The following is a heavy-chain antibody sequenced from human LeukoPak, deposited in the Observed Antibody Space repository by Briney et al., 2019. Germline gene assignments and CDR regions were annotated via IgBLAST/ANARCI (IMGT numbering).Heavy chain of an antibody. CDR1: GGTFSSYA. Sequence: SVKVSCKASGGTFSSYAISWVRQAPGQGLEWMGRIIPILGIANYAQKFQGGVTITADKSTSTAYMELSSLRSEDTAVYYCARLYDSSGYYWDPFDYWGQGTLVTVSS. V-gene: IGHV1-69*04. D-gene: IGHD3-22*01. J-gene: IGHJ4*02. CDR2: IIPILGIA. CDR3: ARLYDSSGYYWDPFDY.